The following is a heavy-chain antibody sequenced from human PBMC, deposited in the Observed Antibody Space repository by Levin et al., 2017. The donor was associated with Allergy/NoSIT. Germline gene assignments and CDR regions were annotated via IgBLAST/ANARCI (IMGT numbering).Heavy chain of an antibody. J-gene: IGHJ4*02. V-gene: IGHV3-30*18. Sequence: GGSLRLSCAASGFTFSSYGMHWVRQAPGKGLEWVAVISYDGSNKYYADSVKGRFTISRDNSKNTLYLQMNSLRAEDTAVYYCAKGDTAMVTGDDYWGQGTLVTVSS. CDR3: AKGDTAMVTGDDY. D-gene: IGHD5-18*01. CDR1: GFTFSSYG. CDR2: ISYDGSNK.